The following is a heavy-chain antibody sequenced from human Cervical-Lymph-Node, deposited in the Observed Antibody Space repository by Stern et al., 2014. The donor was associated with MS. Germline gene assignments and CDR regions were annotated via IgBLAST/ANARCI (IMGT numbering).Heavy chain of an antibody. CDR1: GGSISSSSYY. D-gene: IGHD3-22*01. CDR3: ARRRLRDSSFGY. V-gene: IGHV4-39*01. CDR2: IYYSGST. Sequence: QLQLQESGPGLVKPSETLSLTCTVSGGSISSSSYYWGWIRQPPGKGLEWIGRIYYSGSTYYNPSLQSLVTISVNTSQNQFSLQLSSVTAADTAVYYCARRRLRDSSFGYWGQGTLVTVSS. J-gene: IGHJ4*02.